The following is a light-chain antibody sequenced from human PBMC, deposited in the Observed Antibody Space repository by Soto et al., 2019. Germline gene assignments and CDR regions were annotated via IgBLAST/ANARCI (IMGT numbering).Light chain of an antibody. CDR1: SSNIGSNY. CDR2: RNN. Sequence: QAVVTQPPSASGTPGQTVTISCSGSSSNIGSNYVYWYQQLPGTAPKLLIYRNNQRPSGVPDRFSGSKSGTSASLAISGLRSEDEADYYCAAWDDSLNGVVFGGGTKLNVL. CDR3: AAWDDSLNGVV. J-gene: IGLJ2*01. V-gene: IGLV1-47*01.